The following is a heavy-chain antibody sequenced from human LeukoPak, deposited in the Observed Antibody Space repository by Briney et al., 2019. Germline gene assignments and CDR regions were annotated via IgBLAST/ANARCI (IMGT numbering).Heavy chain of an antibody. CDR3: AHSGYYDFWSGYSSHAFDI. J-gene: IGHJ3*02. Sequence: SGPTLVNPTQTLTLTCTFSGFSLSTSGVGVGWIRQPPGKALEWLALIYWNDNKRYSPSLKSRLTITKDTSKNQVVLTMTNMDPVDTATYYCAHSGYYDFWSGYSSHAFDIWGQGTMVTVSS. CDR2: IYWNDNK. CDR1: GFSLSTSGVG. D-gene: IGHD3-3*01. V-gene: IGHV2-5*01.